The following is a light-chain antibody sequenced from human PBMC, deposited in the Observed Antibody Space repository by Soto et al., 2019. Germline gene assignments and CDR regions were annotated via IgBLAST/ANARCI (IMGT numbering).Light chain of an antibody. J-gene: IGKJ4*01. CDR2: GAS. CDR3: QQYGSSPLT. Sequence: EIVLTQSPGTLSLSPGERATLSCRASQSVSSSYLAWYQQKPGQAPRLLIYGASSRATGIPDRFSGSGSGTDFTLTISRLEPEDFAVYYCQQYGSSPLTLGGGTKVAIK. CDR1: QSVSSSY. V-gene: IGKV3-20*01.